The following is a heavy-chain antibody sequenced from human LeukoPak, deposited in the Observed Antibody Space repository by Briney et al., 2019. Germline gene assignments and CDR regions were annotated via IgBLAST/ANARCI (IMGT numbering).Heavy chain of an antibody. V-gene: IGHV3-30*04. CDR3: ARRLPAAVFDY. J-gene: IGHJ4*02. D-gene: IGHD2-2*01. CDR1: GFTFSSYT. Sequence: GRSLRLSCAASGFTFSSYTMHWVRQAPGKGLEWVAVMSYDERTTYYADSVKGRFTISRDNSKNTLFLQMDSLTIEDTALYYCARRLPAAVFDYWGQGTLVTVSS. CDR2: MSYDERTT.